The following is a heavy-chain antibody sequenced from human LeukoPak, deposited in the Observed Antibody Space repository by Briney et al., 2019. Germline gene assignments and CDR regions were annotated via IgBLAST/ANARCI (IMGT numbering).Heavy chain of an antibody. CDR1: GFTFGDYA. CDR2: IRSKAYGGTT. D-gene: IGHD5-18*01. J-gene: IGHJ4*02. V-gene: IGHV3-49*04. Sequence: GGSLRLSCTASGFTFGDYAMSWVRQAPGKGLEWVGFIRSKAYGGTTEYAASVKGRFTISGDDSKSIAYLQMNSLKTEDTAVYYCTPTTPGYSYGIYWGQGTLVTVSS. CDR3: TPTTPGYSYGIY.